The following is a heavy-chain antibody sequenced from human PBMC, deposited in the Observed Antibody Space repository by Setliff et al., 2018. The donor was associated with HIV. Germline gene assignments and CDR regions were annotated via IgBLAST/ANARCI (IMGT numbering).Heavy chain of an antibody. J-gene: IGHJ4*02. V-gene: IGHV3-11*04. Sequence: PGGSLRLSCAASGFMFSDYYMSWIRQTPGKGLEWVAYISGRGTTTYFADSVKGRFTISRDNAKNSLYLQMNTLRAEDTAVYYCAREGITGTTLHPYWGQGTLVTVSS. CDR1: GFMFSDYY. CDR3: AREGITGTTLHPY. D-gene: IGHD1-7*01. CDR2: ISGRGTTT.